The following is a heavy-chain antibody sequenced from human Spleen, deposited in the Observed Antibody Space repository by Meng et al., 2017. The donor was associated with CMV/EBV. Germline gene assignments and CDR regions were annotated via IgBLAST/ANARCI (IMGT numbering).Heavy chain of an antibody. CDR2: ISGSGGST. D-gene: IGHD2-2*01. Sequence: GESLKISCAASGFMFSNYAMNWVRQAPGKGLEWVSVISGSGGSTYYADSVKGRFTISRDSAKISLYLQMDSLRAEDTAVYYCARGRPGYCSSTSCNGMDVWGQGTTVTVS. CDR1: GFMFSNYA. J-gene: IGHJ6*02. CDR3: ARGRPGYCSSTSCNGMDV. V-gene: IGHV3-23*01.